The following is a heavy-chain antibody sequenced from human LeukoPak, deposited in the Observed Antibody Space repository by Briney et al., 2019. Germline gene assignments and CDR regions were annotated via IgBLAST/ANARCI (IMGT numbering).Heavy chain of an antibody. CDR3: ARLAQTYYDILTGHIDY. V-gene: IGHV3-30*02. J-gene: IGHJ4*02. CDR1: GFTFSSYS. D-gene: IGHD3-9*01. Sequence: GGSLRLSCAASGFTFSSYSMHWVRQAPGKGLEWVAFIRYDGSNKYYADSVKGRFTISRDNSKNTLYLQMNSLRAEDTAVYYCARLAQTYYDILTGHIDYWGQGTLVTVSS. CDR2: IRYDGSNK.